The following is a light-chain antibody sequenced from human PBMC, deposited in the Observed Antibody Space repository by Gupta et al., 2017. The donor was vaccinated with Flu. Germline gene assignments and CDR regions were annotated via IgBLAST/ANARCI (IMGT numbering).Light chain of an antibody. J-gene: IGKJ2*01. CDR3: QQSYSTPYT. Sequence: DIQVTQSPSSLSASVGDRVTITCRPSQSITHYSNWYQQKPGKAPKLLIYGTSSLQSGVPSRFSGSGSGTDFTLTISSLQPEDFATYYCQQSYSTPYTFGQGTKLEVK. V-gene: IGKV1-39*01. CDR2: GTS. CDR1: QSITHY.